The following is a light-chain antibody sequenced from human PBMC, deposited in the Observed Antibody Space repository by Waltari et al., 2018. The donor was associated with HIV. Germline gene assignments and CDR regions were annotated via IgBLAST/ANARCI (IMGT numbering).Light chain of an antibody. J-gene: IGLJ2*01. CDR1: SSDIGDYDY. CDR3: SSYGGNSNVI. V-gene: IGLV2-8*01. Sequence: QSALTQPPYASGSPGQSVTISCTGTSSDIGDYDYVSWYKHQPGEATKLLIYEVLNRPSGVPHRFSCSKSVNTASLTVSGLQAEDEADYYCSSYGGNSNVIFGGGTKLTVL. CDR2: EVL.